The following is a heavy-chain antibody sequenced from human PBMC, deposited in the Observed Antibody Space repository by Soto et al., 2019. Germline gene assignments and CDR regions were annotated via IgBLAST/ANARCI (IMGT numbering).Heavy chain of an antibody. Sequence: PGGSLRLSCTASGFMFNNSAMTWVLQAPGQGLQWVASVSDNGGSRGGTYYADSVKGRFTISRDNSKNTLYLQLDNLTGADTAVYYCASAKAVVIAALGIWGQGTMVTVSS. CDR3: ASAKAVVIAALGI. CDR2: VSDNGGSRGGT. D-gene: IGHD2-21*01. CDR1: GFMFNNSA. J-gene: IGHJ3*02. V-gene: IGHV3-23*01.